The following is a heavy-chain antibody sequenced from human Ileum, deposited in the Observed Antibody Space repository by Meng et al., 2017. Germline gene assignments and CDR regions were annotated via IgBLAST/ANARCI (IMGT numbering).Heavy chain of an antibody. CDR3: ARYGGSGSYWHFDP. J-gene: IGHJ2*01. Sequence: QVQLQQWGAGLWKPSETLSLTCAVYAGSFSGYYWTWIRQPPGKGLEWIGEIHHSGSTNYNPSLKSRVTMSIDTSKIQFSLELSSVTAADAAVYYCARYGGSGSYWHFDPWGRGTLVTVSS. D-gene: IGHD3-10*01. CDR1: AGSFSGYY. V-gene: IGHV4-34*01. CDR2: IHHSGST.